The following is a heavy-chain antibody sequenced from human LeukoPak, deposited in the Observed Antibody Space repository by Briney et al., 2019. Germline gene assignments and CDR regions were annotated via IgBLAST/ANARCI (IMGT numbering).Heavy chain of an antibody. J-gene: IGHJ5*02. CDR2: IIPIFGTA. Sequence: ASVKVSCKASGGTFSSYAISWVRQAPGQGLEWMGGIIPIFGTANYAQKFQGRGTITADESTSTAYMELSSLRSEDTAVYYCARASPYYDFWSGYWDNWFDPWGQGTLVTVSS. D-gene: IGHD3-3*01. CDR3: ARASPYYDFWSGYWDNWFDP. CDR1: GGTFSSYA. V-gene: IGHV1-69*01.